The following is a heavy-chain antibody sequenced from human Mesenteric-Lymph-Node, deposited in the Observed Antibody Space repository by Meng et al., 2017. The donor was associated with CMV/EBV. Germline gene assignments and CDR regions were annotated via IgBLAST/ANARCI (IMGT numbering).Heavy chain of an antibody. V-gene: IGHV4-61*01. CDR1: GGSVSSGSCY. CDR3: ARDTLYYDFWSGSDTYYYYYGMDV. J-gene: IGHJ6*02. Sequence: LRLSCTVSGGSVSSGSCYWSWIRQPPGKGLEWIGYIYYNGSTNYNPSLKSRVTISVDTSKNQLSLKMRSVTAADTAMYYCARDTLYYDFWSGSDTYYYYYGMDVWGQGTTVTVSS. CDR2: IYYNGST. D-gene: IGHD3-3*01.